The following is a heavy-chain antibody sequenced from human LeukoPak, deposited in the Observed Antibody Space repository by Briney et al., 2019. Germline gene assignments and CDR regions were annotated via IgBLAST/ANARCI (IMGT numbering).Heavy chain of an antibody. Sequence: GGSLRLSCAASGFTFSSYAMSWVRQAPGKGLGWVSGISDSGGNTYYAASVKGRFTISRGNSKTTLYLQMNSLRGEATAVYYCAKYLPGGAVSGACDYWGQGNLVTVSS. D-gene: IGHD6-19*01. CDR3: AKYLPGGAVSGACDY. V-gene: IGHV3-23*01. CDR2: ISDSGGNT. CDR1: GFTFSSYA. J-gene: IGHJ4*02.